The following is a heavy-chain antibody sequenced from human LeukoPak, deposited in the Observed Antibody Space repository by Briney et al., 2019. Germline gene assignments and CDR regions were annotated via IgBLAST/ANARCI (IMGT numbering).Heavy chain of an antibody. CDR3: ARDQWLDY. CDR1: RYTFSGYI. V-gene: IGHV3-48*01. D-gene: IGHD6-19*01. CDR2: IGTSGNTI. J-gene: IGHJ4*02. Sequence: GGSLRLSCAASRYTFSGYIMNWVRQAPGKGLEWVSFIGTSGNTIYYADSVKGRFTVSRDNAKNSLYLQMNSLRAEDTAMYYCARDQWLDYWGQGTLATVSS.